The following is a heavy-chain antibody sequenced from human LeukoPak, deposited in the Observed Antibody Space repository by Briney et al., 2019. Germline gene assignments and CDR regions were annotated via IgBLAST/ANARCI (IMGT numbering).Heavy chain of an antibody. V-gene: IGHV1-2*02. Sequence: GASVKVSCKASGYTCTGYYMHLVRQAPGQGLEWMGWINPNSGGTNYAQKFQGRVTMTRDTSISTAYMELSRLRSDDTAVYYCARSRVNNSGRTPLYWGQGSLVTVSS. D-gene: IGHD2-15*01. CDR1: GYTCTGYY. CDR3: ARSRVNNSGRTPLY. J-gene: IGHJ4*02. CDR2: INPNSGGT.